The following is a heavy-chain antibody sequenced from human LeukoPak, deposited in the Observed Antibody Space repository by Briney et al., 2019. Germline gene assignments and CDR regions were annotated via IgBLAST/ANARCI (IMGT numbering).Heavy chain of an antibody. CDR1: GFTFSSYG. CDR3: AREGDIAARLDY. D-gene: IGHD6-6*01. J-gene: IGHJ4*02. Sequence: GGSLRLSCAASGFTFSSYGMHWVRQAPGKGLEWAAVIWYDGSNKYYADSVKGRFTISRDNSKNTLYLQMNSLRSEDTAVYYCAREGDIAARLDYWGQGTLVTVSS. CDR2: IWYDGSNK. V-gene: IGHV3-33*01.